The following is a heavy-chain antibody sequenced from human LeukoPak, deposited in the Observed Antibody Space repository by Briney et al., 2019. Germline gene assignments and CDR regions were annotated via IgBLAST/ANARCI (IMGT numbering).Heavy chain of an antibody. CDR3: ARGRYCSADICSRGDAFDI. CDR2: ISAYNGNT. V-gene: IGHV1-18*01. Sequence: GASVKVSCKASGYTFTSYGISWVRQAPGQGLEWMGWISAYNGNTNYAQKLQGRVTMTTDTSTSTAYMELRSLRSDDTAVYYCARGRYCSADICSRGDAFDIWGQGTMVSVSS. J-gene: IGHJ3*02. CDR1: GYTFTSYG. D-gene: IGHD2-15*01.